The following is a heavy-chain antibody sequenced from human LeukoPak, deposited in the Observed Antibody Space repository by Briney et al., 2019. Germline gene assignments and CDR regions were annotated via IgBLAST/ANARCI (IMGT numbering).Heavy chain of an antibody. J-gene: IGHJ4*02. V-gene: IGHV3-30*18. CDR1: GFTFSIYG. CDR2: ISWDGSNK. CDR3: AKEDSSGPQ. D-gene: IGHD3-22*01. Sequence: GRSLRLSCAASGFTFSIYGMHWVRQAPGKGLEWVAVISWDGSNKYYADSVKGRFTISRDNSKHTLDLQMNSLRAEDTAVYYCAKEDSSGPQWGQGTLVTVSS.